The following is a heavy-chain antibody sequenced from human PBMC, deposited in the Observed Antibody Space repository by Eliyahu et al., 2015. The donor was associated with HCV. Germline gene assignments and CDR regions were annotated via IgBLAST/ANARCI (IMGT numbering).Heavy chain of an antibody. CDR2: IRRQPSGGTT. CDR1: GFTFGDHS. CDR3: ARGARSGVWYLDL. Sequence: EVQLXESGGGLVQPGRSXRLXCIASGFTFGDHSLSWVRQAPGKGLEWVGSIRRQPSGGTTEYAASVKGRFTISRDDSKSIAYLQMDSLRTEDTAVYRCARGARSGVWYLDLWGRGTFVTVSS. V-gene: IGHV3-49*04. J-gene: IGHJ2*01. D-gene: IGHD3-22*01.